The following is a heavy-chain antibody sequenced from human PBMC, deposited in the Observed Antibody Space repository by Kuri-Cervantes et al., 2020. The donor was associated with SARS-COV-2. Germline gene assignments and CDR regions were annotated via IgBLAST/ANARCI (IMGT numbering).Heavy chain of an antibody. CDR3: ARTYSSSSLFYGY. J-gene: IGHJ4*02. CDR2: IYHSGST. D-gene: IGHD6-6*01. Sequence: GSLRLSCAVSGGSISSSNWWSWVRQPPGKGLEWIGEIYHSGSTNYNPSLKSRVTIPVDKSKNQFSLKLSSVTAADTAVYYCARTYSSSSLFYGYWGQGTLVTVSS. CDR1: GGSISSSNW. V-gene: IGHV4-4*02.